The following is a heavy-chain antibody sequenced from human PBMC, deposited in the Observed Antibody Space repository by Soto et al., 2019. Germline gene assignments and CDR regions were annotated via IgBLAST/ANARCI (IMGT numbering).Heavy chain of an antibody. J-gene: IGHJ5*02. CDR1: GFTFSSYA. D-gene: IGHD4-17*01. Sequence: EVPLLESGGGLVQPGGSLRLSCAASGFTFSSYAMIWIRQVPGKGLEWVSGLYGSGRGIHYADSVKGRFTISRDNSAYAGYRQMNNLRVEDTAVYYCAKDAVAGDGVWLAHAWGRGTAVTVSS. CDR3: AKDAVAGDGVWLAHA. CDR2: LYGSGRGI. V-gene: IGHV3-23*01.